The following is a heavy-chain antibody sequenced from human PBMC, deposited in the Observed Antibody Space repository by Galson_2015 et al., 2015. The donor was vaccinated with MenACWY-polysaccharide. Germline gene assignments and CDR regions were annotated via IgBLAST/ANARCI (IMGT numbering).Heavy chain of an antibody. D-gene: IGHD2-2*01. Sequence: SLRLSCAASGFTFSTYAMHWVRQAPGKGLEWVTVISYDGSNKYYADSVKGRFTISRDSSQNSFYLQMSSLRADDTAVYYCAREYCSRTTRGSVFDLWGRGTLVTVSS. V-gene: IGHV3-30*04. J-gene: IGHJ2*01. CDR1: GFTFSTYA. CDR3: AREYCSRTTRGSVFDL. CDR2: ISYDGSNK.